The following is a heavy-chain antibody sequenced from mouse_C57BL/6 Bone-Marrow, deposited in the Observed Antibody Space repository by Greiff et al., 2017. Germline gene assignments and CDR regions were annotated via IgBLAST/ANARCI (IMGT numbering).Heavy chain of an antibody. D-gene: IGHD1-1*01. CDR3: TMELRSYYAMDY. J-gene: IGHJ4*01. Sequence: EVKLQESGGGLVQPGGSMKLSCVASGFTFSNYWMNWVRQSPEKGLEWVAQIRLKSDNYATHYAESVKGRFTISRDDSKSSVYLQMNNLRAEDTGIYYCTMELRSYYAMDYWGQGTSVTVSS. V-gene: IGHV6-3*01. CDR2: IRLKSDNYAT. CDR1: GFTFSNYW.